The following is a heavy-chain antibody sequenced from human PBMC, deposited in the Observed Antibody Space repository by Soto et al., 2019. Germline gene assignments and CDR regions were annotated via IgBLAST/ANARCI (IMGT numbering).Heavy chain of an antibody. Sequence: SETLSLTCTVSGGSISSSSYYWGWIRQPPGKGLEWIGSIYYSGSTYYNPSLKSRVTISVDTSKNQFSLKLSSVTAADTAVYYCARLRPIGPPWEFVPWGQGTLVTV. CDR3: ARLRPIGPPWEFVP. D-gene: IGHD1-26*01. CDR1: GGSISSSSYY. J-gene: IGHJ5*02. CDR2: IYYSGST. V-gene: IGHV4-39*01.